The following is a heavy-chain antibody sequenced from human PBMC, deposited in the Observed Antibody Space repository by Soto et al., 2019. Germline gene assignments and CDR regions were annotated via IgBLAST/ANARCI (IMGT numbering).Heavy chain of an antibody. CDR1: GGTFSSYA. CDR3: ARGHLVGANFDDDYYGMDV. J-gene: IGHJ6*02. D-gene: IGHD1-26*01. Sequence: QVQLVQSGAEVKKPGSSVKVSCKASGGTFSSYAISWVRQAPGQGLEWLGGIIPIFGTANYAQKFQGRVTITADESTSTAYMELSSRRSEDTAVYYCARGHLVGANFDDDYYGMDVWGQGTTVTVSS. V-gene: IGHV1-69*01. CDR2: IIPIFGTA.